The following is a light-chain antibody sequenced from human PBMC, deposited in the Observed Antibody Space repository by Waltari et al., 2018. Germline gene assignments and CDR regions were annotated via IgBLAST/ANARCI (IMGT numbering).Light chain of an antibody. J-gene: IGKJ1*01. CDR2: LTS. CDR3: QQHYSSLWT. CDR1: QGISNS. V-gene: IGKV1-NL1*01. Sequence: DIQMTQSPSSLSASVGDRVTITCRASQGISNSLAWYQQKPGKAPKLLLYLTSRLESGVPSSFSGSGSGTDYTLTISSLQPEDFATYYCQQHYSSLWTFGQGTKVEIK.